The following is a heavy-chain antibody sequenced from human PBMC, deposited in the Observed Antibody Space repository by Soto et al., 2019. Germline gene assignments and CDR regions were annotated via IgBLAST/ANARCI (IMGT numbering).Heavy chain of an antibody. CDR2: ISGSGVST. Sequence: EVQLSESGGGLVQPGGSLRLSCVASGFTFSSYAMSWARQAPGKGLEWVSSISGSGVSTYYTDSVKGRFTISRDNSKNTLYLQMNSLRAEDAALYYCAKGGLYGSGSYNDYYYYMDVWGKGTTVTASS. D-gene: IGHD3-10*01. CDR1: GFTFSSYA. V-gene: IGHV3-23*01. CDR3: AKGGLYGSGSYNDYYYYMDV. J-gene: IGHJ6*03.